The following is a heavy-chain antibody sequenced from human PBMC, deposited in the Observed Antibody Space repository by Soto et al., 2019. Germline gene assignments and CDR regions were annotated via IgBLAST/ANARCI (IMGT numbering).Heavy chain of an antibody. CDR1: GGSISSSNW. J-gene: IGHJ5*02. CDR2: IHHSGST. Sequence: QVQLQESGPGLVKPSGTLSLTCAVSGGSISSSNWWNWVRQPPGKGLEWIGEIHHSGSTNYNPSIKSRVTISVDKSKNQFSLKLNSVTAADTAVYYCARVRQGCSSTSCYFDPWGQGTLVTVSS. V-gene: IGHV4-4*02. D-gene: IGHD2-2*01. CDR3: ARVRQGCSSTSCYFDP.